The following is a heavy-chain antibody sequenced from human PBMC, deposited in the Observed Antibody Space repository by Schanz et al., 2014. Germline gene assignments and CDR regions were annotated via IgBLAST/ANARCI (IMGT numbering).Heavy chain of an antibody. Sequence: EAHLVESGGGLVQPGGSLRLSCAASGITFSSHSFNWVRQAPGKGLEWISYITYNGGTIYYADSVKGRFTVSRDNSKNTLYLEVNSLRPEDTALYYCARDRRNADLDYWGQGTLVTVSS. D-gene: IGHD1-1*01. CDR2: ITYNGGTI. V-gene: IGHV3-48*01. CDR3: ARDRRNADLDY. CDR1: GITFSSHS. J-gene: IGHJ4*02.